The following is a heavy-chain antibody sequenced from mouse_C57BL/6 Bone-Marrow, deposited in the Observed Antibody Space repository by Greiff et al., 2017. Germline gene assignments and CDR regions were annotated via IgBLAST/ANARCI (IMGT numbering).Heavy chain of an antibody. CDR2: IDPANGNT. J-gene: IGHJ2*01. V-gene: IGHV14-3*01. CDR3: ARDHSY. Sequence: VQLQQSVAELVRPGASVKLSCTASGFNIQNTYMHWVKQRPEQGLEWIGRIDPANGNTKYAPKFQGKATITADTSSNTAYLQLSSLTSEDTAIYYCARDHSYWGQGTTLTVSS. CDR1: GFNIQNTY.